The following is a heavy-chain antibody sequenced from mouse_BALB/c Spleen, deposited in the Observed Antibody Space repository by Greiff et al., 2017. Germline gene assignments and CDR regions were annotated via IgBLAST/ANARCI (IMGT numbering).Heavy chain of an antibody. CDR3: ARGGMVTTSWFAY. V-gene: IGHV1-7*01. D-gene: IGHD2-2*01. Sequence: QVQLQQSGAELAKPGASVKMSCKASGYTFTSYWMHWVKQRPGQGLEWIGYINPSTGYTEYNQKFKDKATLTADKSSSTAYMQLSSLTSEDSAVYYCARGGMVTTSWFAYWGQGTLVTVSA. CDR2: INPSTGYT. CDR1: GYTFTSYW. J-gene: IGHJ3*01.